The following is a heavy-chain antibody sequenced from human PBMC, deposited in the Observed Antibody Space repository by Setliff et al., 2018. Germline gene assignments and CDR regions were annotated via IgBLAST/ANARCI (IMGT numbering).Heavy chain of an antibody. J-gene: IGHJ4*02. V-gene: IGHV3-33*03. D-gene: IGHD2-15*01. Sequence: PGGSLRLSCAASGFTFARFAMHWVRQAPGKGPEWVAVIWFDGGNEFYADSVRGRFTISRDNSKNMLYLQMDSLRVEDTAVYYCAKDQGTGYCSGGSCYLFEHWGQGVQVTVSS. CDR1: GFTFARFA. CDR2: IWFDGGNE. CDR3: AKDQGTGYCSGGSCYLFEH.